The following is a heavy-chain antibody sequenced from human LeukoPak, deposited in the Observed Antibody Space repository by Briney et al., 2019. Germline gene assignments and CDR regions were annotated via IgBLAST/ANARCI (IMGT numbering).Heavy chain of an antibody. J-gene: IGHJ4*02. CDR3: ARASWDSGSYYLDY. V-gene: IGHV3-48*03. Sequence: GGSLRLSCAASGFTFSSYEMNWVRQAPGKGLEWVSYISSSGSTIYYADSVKGRFTISRDNAKNSLYLQMNSLRAEDTAVYYCARASWDSGSYYLDYWGQGTLVTVFS. CDR2: ISSSGSTI. CDR1: GFTFSSYE. D-gene: IGHD3-10*01.